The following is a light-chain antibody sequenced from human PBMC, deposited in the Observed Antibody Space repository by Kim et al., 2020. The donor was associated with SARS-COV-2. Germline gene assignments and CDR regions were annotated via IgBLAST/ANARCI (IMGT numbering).Light chain of an antibody. CDR3: NSYSSSHTLL. J-gene: IGLJ3*02. CDR1: STDIATYNY. CDR2: DVT. Sequence: GQSIAISCTGGSTDIATYNYVSWYQQHPGKAPKLIVYDVTKRPSGISDRFSGSKSGNTASLTISGLQAEDEADYYCNSYSSSHTLLFGGGTQLTVL. V-gene: IGLV2-14*03.